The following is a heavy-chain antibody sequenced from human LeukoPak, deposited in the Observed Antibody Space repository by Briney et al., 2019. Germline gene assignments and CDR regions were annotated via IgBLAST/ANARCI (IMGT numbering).Heavy chain of an antibody. Sequence: GGSLRLSCAASGFTFSSYWMSWVRQAPGKGLEWVSAISGSGGSTYYADSVKGRFTISRDNSKNTLYLQMNSLRAEDTTVYYCAKEGLQWLYVFDYWGQGTLVTVSS. V-gene: IGHV3-23*01. J-gene: IGHJ4*02. CDR3: AKEGLQWLYVFDY. CDR2: ISGSGGST. CDR1: GFTFSSYW. D-gene: IGHD6-19*01.